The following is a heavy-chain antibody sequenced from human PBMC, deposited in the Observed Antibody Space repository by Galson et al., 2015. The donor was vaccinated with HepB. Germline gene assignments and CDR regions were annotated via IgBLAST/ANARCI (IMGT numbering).Heavy chain of an antibody. CDR1: GYTFTSYG. D-gene: IGHD3-22*01. V-gene: IGHV1-18*04. CDR2: ISAYNGNT. J-gene: IGHJ4*02. Sequence: SVKVSCKASGYTFTSYGISWVRQAPGQGLEWMGWISAYNGNTNYAQKLQGRVTMTTDTSTSTAYMELRSLRSDDTAVYYCARDEGDYYDSSGYYYWDYWGQGTLVTVSS. CDR3: ARDEGDYYDSSGYYYWDY.